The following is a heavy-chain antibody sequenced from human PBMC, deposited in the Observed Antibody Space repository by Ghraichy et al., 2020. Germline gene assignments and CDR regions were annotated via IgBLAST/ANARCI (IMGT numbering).Heavy chain of an antibody. CDR1: GYTFTSYY. Sequence: ASVKVSCKASGYTFTSYYMHWVRQAPGQGLEWMGIINPSGGSTSYAQKIQGRVTMTRDTSTSTVYMELSSLRSEDTAVYYCAREAHPDYDILLAPLRDYYYGMDVWGQGTTVTVS. D-gene: IGHD3-9*01. CDR2: INPSGGST. V-gene: IGHV1-46*01. CDR3: AREAHPDYDILLAPLRDYYYGMDV. J-gene: IGHJ6*02.